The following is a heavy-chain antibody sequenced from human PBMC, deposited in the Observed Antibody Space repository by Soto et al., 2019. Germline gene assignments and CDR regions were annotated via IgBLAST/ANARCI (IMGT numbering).Heavy chain of an antibody. V-gene: IGHV3-23*01. CDR2: ISDSGGST. CDR3: AKSPYYDFWSGSPWGMDV. D-gene: IGHD3-3*01. Sequence: GGSLRLSCAASGFTFSSYAMSWVRQAPGKGLEWVSAISDSGGSTYYADSVKGRFTISRDNSKNTLYLQMNSLRAEDTAVYYCAKSPYYDFWSGSPWGMDVWGQGTTVTVS. CDR1: GFTFSSYA. J-gene: IGHJ6*02.